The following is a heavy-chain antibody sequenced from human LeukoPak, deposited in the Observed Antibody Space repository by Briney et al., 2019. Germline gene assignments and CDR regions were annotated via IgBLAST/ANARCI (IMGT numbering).Heavy chain of an antibody. J-gene: IGHJ4*02. CDR3: VTGSGRGRKPDF. Sequence: SETLSLTCSVSGASITGDYWSWMRQPPGKGLEWIGYIYYTGITNSNPSLENRVYISMDTSKNQFSLSLSSVTAADTTVYYCVTGSGRGRKPDFWGPGILVTVSS. CDR1: GASITGDY. V-gene: IGHV4-59*01. D-gene: IGHD6-25*01. CDR2: IYYTGIT.